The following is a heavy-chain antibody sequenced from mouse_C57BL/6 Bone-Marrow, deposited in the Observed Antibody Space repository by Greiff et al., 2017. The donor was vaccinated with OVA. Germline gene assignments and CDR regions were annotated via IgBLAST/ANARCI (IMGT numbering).Heavy chain of an antibody. CDR3: TTKQEAMDY. J-gene: IGHJ4*01. CDR1: GFNIKDDY. V-gene: IGHV14-4*01. CDR2: IDPENGDT. Sequence: EVQLKESGAELVRPGASVKLSCTASGFNIKDDYMHWVKQRPEQGLEWIGWIDPENGDTEYASKFQGKATITADTSSNTAYLQLSSLTSEDTAVYYCTTKQEAMDYWGQGTSVTVSS.